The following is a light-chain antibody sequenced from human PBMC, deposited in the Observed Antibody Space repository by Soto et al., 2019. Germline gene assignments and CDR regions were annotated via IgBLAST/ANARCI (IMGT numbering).Light chain of an antibody. CDR1: QSVSSSY. CDR2: GAS. Sequence: EIALTQSPGTLSLSPGERATLSCRASQSVSSSYLAWFQQKPGQAPRVLIYGASRRATGIPDRFSDSGSGTVFTLTISRLEPEYFAVYYGHQYDSSPRGFGQRTNLEIK. J-gene: IGKJ2*03. V-gene: IGKV3-20*01. CDR3: HQYDSSPRG.